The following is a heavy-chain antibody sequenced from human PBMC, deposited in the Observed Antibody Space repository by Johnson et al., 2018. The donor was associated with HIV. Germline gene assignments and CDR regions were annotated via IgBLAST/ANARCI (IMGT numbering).Heavy chain of an antibody. J-gene: IGHJ3*02. CDR3: VKEAITMEVDI. V-gene: IGHV3-66*01. Sequence: VQLVESGGGLVQPGGSLRLSCAASGFTVSSNYMSWVRQAPGKGLEWVSVIFSGGGTYYADSVTGRFTISRDNSKNTLYLQMDSLRADDTAVYYCVKEAITMEVDIWGQGTTVTVS. CDR1: GFTVSSNY. CDR2: IFSGGGT. D-gene: IGHD3-10*01.